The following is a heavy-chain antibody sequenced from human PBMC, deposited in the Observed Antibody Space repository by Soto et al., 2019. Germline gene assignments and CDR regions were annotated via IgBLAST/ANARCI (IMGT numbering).Heavy chain of an antibody. Sequence: SETLSLTCAVYGGSFSGYYWSWIRQPPGKGLEWIGEINHSGSTNYNPSLKSRVTISVDNSKNTLYLQMNSLRAEDTAVYYCARPLGYFDLWGRGTLVTVSS. V-gene: IGHV4-34*01. CDR1: GGSFSGYY. J-gene: IGHJ2*01. CDR2: INHSGST. CDR3: ARPLGYFDL.